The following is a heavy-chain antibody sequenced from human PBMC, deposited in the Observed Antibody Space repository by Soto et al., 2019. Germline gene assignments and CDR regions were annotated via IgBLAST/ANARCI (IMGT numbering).Heavy chain of an antibody. CDR2: IYYSGST. V-gene: IGHV4-59*01. J-gene: IGHJ4*02. CDR1: GGSISSYY. D-gene: IGHD2-15*01. CDR3: GRQVEVASRIDY. Sequence: PSETLSLTCTVSGGSISSYYRSWIRQPPGKGLEWMGYIYYSGSTNYNPALKSRVTISVDTSKNQFSLKLSSVTAADTAVYYCGRQVEVASRIDYLGQGTLGNVSS.